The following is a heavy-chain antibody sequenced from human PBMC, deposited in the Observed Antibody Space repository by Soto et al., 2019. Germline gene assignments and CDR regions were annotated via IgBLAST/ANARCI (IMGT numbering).Heavy chain of an antibody. CDR2: IYHSVIT. J-gene: IGHJ5*02. CDR1: GGSISSGYS. V-gene: IGHV4-30-2*01. D-gene: IGHD2-2*01. CDR3: ARGYCSISSCSNWLDP. Sequence: SETLSLTCAVSGGSISSGYSWSWIRQPPGKGLEWIGYIYHSVITYYNPSLKSRVTISVDRSKNQFSLKLSSVTAADTAVYYCARGYCSISSCSNWLDPWGPGTMVTVYS.